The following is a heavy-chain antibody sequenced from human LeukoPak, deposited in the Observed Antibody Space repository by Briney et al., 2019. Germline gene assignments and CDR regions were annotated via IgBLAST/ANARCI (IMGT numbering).Heavy chain of an antibody. CDR3: TTGPGALADY. CDR2: IGSSSVYI. Sequence: GGSLRLSCVASGFIFSNYRMNWVRQAPGKGLDWVSSIGSSSVYIYDADSVKGRFTTSRDNAKNSLYLEMNSLRAEDTAVYYCTTGPGALADYWGQGTLVTVSS. J-gene: IGHJ4*02. CDR1: GFIFSNYR. D-gene: IGHD4-17*01. V-gene: IGHV3-21*01.